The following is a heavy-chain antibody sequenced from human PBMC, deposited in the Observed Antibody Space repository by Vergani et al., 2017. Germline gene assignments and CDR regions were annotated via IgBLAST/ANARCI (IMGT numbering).Heavy chain of an antibody. V-gene: IGHV1-46*01. J-gene: IGHJ5*02. D-gene: IGHD6-13*01. Sequence: QVQLVQSGAEVKKPGASVKVSCKASGYTFTSYYMHWVRQAPGQGLEWMGIINPSGGSTSYAQKFQGRVTMTRDTSTSTVYMELSSLRSEDTAVYYCARDVSGIAAAGGLQWFDPWGQGTLVTVSS. CDR3: ARDVSGIAAAGGLQWFDP. CDR1: GYTFTSYY. CDR2: INPSGGST.